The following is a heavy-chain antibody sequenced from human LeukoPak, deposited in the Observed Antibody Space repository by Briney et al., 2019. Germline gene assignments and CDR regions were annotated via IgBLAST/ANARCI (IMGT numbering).Heavy chain of an antibody. CDR3: AKSREQWLAHAFDI. J-gene: IGHJ3*02. D-gene: IGHD6-19*01. CDR1: GFTVSSNY. V-gene: IGHV3-53*01. CDR2: IYSGGST. Sequence: PGGSLRLSCAASGFTVSSNYMSWVRQAPGKGLEWVSVIYSGGSTYYADSVKGRFTISRDNSKNTLYLQMNSLRAEDTALYYCAKSREQWLAHAFDIWGQGTMVTVSS.